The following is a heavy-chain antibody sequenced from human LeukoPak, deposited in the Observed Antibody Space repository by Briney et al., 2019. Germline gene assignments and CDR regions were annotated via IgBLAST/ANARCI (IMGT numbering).Heavy chain of an antibody. Sequence: GGSLRLSWAASGFTVSSNYMSWVRQAPGKGLEWVSVIYSGGSTYYADSVKGRFTISRDNSKNTLYLQMNSLRAEDTAVYYCAYWYYDSSGYPANAFDIWGQGTMVTVSS. D-gene: IGHD3-22*01. V-gene: IGHV3-66*01. J-gene: IGHJ3*02. CDR3: AYWYYDSSGYPANAFDI. CDR1: GFTVSSNY. CDR2: IYSGGST.